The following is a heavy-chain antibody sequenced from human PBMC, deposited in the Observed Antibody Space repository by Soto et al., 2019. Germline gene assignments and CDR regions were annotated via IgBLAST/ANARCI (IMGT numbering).Heavy chain of an antibody. CDR1: GGSISSGGYS. CDR3: ARVPTP. Sequence: QLQLQESGSGLVKPSQTLSLTCAVSGGSISSGGYSWSWIRQPPGKGLEWIGYIYHRGRTFYHPSLKSRVTISLDRSKNQFSLKLSSVTAADTAVYFCARVPTPWGQGTLVTVSS. CDR2: IYHRGRT. J-gene: IGHJ5*02. V-gene: IGHV4-30-2*01.